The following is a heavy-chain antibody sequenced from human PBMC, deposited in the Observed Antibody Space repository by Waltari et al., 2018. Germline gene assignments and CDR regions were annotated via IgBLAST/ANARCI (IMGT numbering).Heavy chain of an antibody. Sequence: EVQLVESGGGLVKPGGSLRLSCAASGFTFSSYSMTWVRRAPGKGLEWVSSISSSSSYIYYADSVKGRFTISRDNAKNSLYLQMNSLRAEDTAVYYCASEMATTYIGFDYWGQGTLVTVSS. V-gene: IGHV3-21*01. CDR1: GFTFSSYS. J-gene: IGHJ4*02. D-gene: IGHD5-12*01. CDR2: ISSSSSYI. CDR3: ASEMATTYIGFDY.